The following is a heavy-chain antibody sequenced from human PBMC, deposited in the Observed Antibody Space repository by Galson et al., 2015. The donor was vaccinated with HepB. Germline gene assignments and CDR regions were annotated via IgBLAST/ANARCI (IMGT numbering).Heavy chain of an antibody. CDR2: FDPEDGET. V-gene: IGHV1-24*01. Sequence: SVKVSCKVSGYTLTELSMHWVRQAPGKGLEWMGGFDPEDGETIYAQKFQGRVTMTEDTSTDTAYMELSSLGSEDTAVYYCATDLTDYYGSGSSVLGPQWGQGTLVTVSS. D-gene: IGHD3-10*01. J-gene: IGHJ4*02. CDR3: ATDLTDYYGSGSSVLGPQ. CDR1: GYTLTELS.